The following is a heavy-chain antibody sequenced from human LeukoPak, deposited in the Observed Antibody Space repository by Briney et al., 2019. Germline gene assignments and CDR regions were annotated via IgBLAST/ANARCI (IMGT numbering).Heavy chain of an antibody. J-gene: IGHJ6*02. CDR2: IYYSGST. D-gene: IGHD2-21*02. Sequence: SQTLSLTCTVSGGSISSGSYYWSWIRQPPGKGLEWIGYIYYSGSTNYNPSLKSRVTISVDTSKNQFSLKLSSVTAADTAVYYCARDALSGGDYYYYYGMDVWGQGTTVTVSS. CDR3: ARDALSGGDYYYYYGMDV. CDR1: GGSISSGSYY. V-gene: IGHV4-61*01.